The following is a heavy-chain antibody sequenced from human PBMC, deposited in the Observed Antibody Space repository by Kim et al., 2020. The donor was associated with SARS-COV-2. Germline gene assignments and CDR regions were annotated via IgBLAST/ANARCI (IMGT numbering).Heavy chain of an antibody. CDR3: ARHLTAIQAFDI. V-gene: IGHV5-51*01. J-gene: IGHJ3*02. D-gene: IGHD2-21*02. Sequence: RYSPSFQGQVTISADKSISTAYLQWSSLKASDTAMYYCARHLTAIQAFDIWGQGTMVTVSS.